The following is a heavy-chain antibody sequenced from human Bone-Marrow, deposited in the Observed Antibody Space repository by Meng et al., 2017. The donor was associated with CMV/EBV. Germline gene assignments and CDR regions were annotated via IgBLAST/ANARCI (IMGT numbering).Heavy chain of an antibody. J-gene: IGHJ6*02. CDR1: GGSFSGYY. D-gene: IGHD3-3*01. Sequence: GSLRLSRAVNGGSFSGYYWRWIRQPPGKGLEWIGEINHSGSTNYSPSLKSRVTISVDTSKNQFSLKLSSVTAADTAVYYCASLPSGLYDFWSGPYYYGMAVWGQGTTVPVSS. CDR3: ASLPSGLYDFWSGPYYYGMAV. CDR2: INHSGST. V-gene: IGHV4-34*01.